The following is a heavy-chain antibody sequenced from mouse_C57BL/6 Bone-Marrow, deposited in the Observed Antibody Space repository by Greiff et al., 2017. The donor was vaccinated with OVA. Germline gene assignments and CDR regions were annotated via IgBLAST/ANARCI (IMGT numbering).Heavy chain of an antibody. CDR2: IYPRSGNT. J-gene: IGHJ2*01. Sequence: QVQLKQSGAELARPGASVKLSCKASGYTFTSYGISWVKQRTGQGLEWIGEIYPRSGNTYYNEKFKGKATLTADKSSSTAYMELRSLTSEDSAVYFCARCHDYEVYYFDYWGQGTTLTVSS. CDR1: GYTFTSYG. V-gene: IGHV1-81*01. CDR3: ARCHDYEVYYFDY. D-gene: IGHD2-4*01.